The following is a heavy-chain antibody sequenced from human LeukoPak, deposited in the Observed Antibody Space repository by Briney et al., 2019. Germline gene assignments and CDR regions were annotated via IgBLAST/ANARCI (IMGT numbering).Heavy chain of an antibody. Sequence: GGSLRLSCAASGFTFSSYWMSWVRQAPGKGLEWVANIKKDGSEKYYVDSVKGRFTISRDNAKKSLYLQMNSLRAEDTAVYYCARVSESEWSFDLWGRGTLVTVSS. CDR1: GFTFSSYW. J-gene: IGHJ2*01. CDR2: IKKDGSEK. CDR3: ARVSESEWSFDL. V-gene: IGHV3-7*01. D-gene: IGHD1-14*01.